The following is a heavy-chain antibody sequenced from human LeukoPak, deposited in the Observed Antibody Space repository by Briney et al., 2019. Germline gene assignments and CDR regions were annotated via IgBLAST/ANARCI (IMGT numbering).Heavy chain of an antibody. Sequence: SETLSLTCAVYGGSFSGYYWSWIRQPPGKGLEWIGEINHSGSTNYNPSLKSRVTISVDTSKNQFSLKLSSATAADTAVYYCARSVLWAYYMDVWGKGTTVTVSS. D-gene: IGHD3-16*01. J-gene: IGHJ6*03. CDR2: INHSGST. V-gene: IGHV4-34*01. CDR3: ARSVLWAYYMDV. CDR1: GGSFSGYY.